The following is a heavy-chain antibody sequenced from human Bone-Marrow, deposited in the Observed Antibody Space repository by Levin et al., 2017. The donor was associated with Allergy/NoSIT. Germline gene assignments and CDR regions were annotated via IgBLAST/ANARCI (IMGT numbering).Heavy chain of an antibody. J-gene: IGHJ4*02. CDR3: ARVRGGYSYGYFDY. V-gene: IGHV3-64*01. CDR2: ISGNGDST. Sequence: PGGSLRLSCAASGFTFSSYAMHWVRQAPGKGLEYVSAISGNGDSTYYANSVKGRFTISRDNSKNTLYLQMGSLRADDMALYYCARVRGGYSYGYFDYWGQGTLVTVSS. CDR1: GFTFSSYA. D-gene: IGHD5-18*01.